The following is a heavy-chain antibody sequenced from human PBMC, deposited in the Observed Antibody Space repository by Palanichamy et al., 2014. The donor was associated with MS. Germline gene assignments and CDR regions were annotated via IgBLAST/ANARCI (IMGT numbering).Heavy chain of an antibody. CDR1: GFTLNKYA. Sequence: EVQLLESGGGLVQPGGSLRLSCAASGFTLNKYAMSWVRQAPGKGLEWVSAVSGSGGSTFYADSVKGRFTISRDNSKNTLYLQMNSLRAEDTAVYYCARAGRDYGDYSVDYWGRGTLVTVSS. CDR3: ARAGRDYGDYSVDY. V-gene: IGHV3-23*01. J-gene: IGHJ4*02. CDR2: VSGSGGST. D-gene: IGHD4-17*01.